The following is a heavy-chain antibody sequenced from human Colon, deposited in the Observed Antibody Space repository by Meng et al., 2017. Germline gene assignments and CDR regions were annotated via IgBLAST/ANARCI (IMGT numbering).Heavy chain of an antibody. J-gene: IGHJ4*02. V-gene: IGHV4-39*01. D-gene: IGHD5-24*01. CDR1: GDSISRSTYC. Sequence: QLQLQESGPGLVKPSETLSLTCTVSGDSISRSTYCWGWIRQPPGKGLEWIGCAYYSGSTYYDPSLKSRVAVSVDTSKNQFSLSLSSVTAEDTAVYYCSRWAGGREFLDYWGQGTLVTVSS. CDR3: SRWAGGREFLDY. CDR2: AYYSGST.